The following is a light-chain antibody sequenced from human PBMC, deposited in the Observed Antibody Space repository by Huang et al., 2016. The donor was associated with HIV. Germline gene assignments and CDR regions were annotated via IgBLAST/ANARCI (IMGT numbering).Light chain of an antibody. Sequence: IVMTQSPATLSVSPGERATLSCRASQSVSSNLAWYQQKPCQAPRLLIYGAATRATGFPARFMGSGSGTEFTLAITSLQSEDFAVYYCQQYNNWPGTFGQGTKVEIK. CDR1: QSVSSN. J-gene: IGKJ1*01. CDR3: QQYNNWPGT. CDR2: GAA. V-gene: IGKV3-15*01.